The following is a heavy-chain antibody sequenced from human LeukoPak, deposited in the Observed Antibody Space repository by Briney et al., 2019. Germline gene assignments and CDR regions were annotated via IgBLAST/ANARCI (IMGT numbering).Heavy chain of an antibody. Sequence: SETLSLTCAVSGGSISSGGYSWSWIRQPPGKGLEWIGYIYYSGSTNYNPSLKSRVTISVDTSKNQFSLKLSSVTAADTAVYYCARAREYYDSSGYYSPYFDYWGQGTLVTVSS. CDR2: IYYSGST. J-gene: IGHJ4*02. D-gene: IGHD3-22*01. CDR3: ARAREYYDSSGYYSPYFDY. V-gene: IGHV4-61*08. CDR1: GGSISSGGYS.